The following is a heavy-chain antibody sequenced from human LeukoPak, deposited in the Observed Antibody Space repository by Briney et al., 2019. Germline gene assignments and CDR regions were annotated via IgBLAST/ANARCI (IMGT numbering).Heavy chain of an antibody. CDR3: ARGPDYGDMGFDY. Sequence: SETLSLTCTVSGGSSRGYYWSWIRQPPWQGLERIGYIYYSGSTNYNPSLKSRVTISVDTSKNQFSLKPSSVTAADTAVYYCARGPDYGDMGFDYWGQGTLVTVSS. D-gene: IGHD4-17*01. V-gene: IGHV4-59*01. CDR1: GGSSRGYY. CDR2: IYYSGST. J-gene: IGHJ4*02.